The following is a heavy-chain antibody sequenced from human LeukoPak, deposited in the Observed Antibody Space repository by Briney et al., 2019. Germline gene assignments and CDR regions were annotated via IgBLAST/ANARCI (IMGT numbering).Heavy chain of an antibody. CDR3: ARGDFGVVTHFDY. CDR2: IRFDGTNN. Sequence: GGSLRLSCAASDFTFSRYGFHWVRQAPGKGLEWVAFIRFDGTNNFYADSVKGRFTISRDNSKTTVYLQMNSLRAEDTAIYYYARGDFGVVTHFDYWGQGTLVTVSS. J-gene: IGHJ4*02. CDR1: DFTFSRYG. D-gene: IGHD3-3*01. V-gene: IGHV3-30*02.